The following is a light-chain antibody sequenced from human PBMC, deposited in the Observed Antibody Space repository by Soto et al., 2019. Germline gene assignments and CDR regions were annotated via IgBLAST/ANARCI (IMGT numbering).Light chain of an antibody. V-gene: IGKV1-5*03. Sequence: DIQMTQSPATLSASVGDRVTITCRASQRVYMWLSCYQEEPGKXXXLXXXKAXXXKXGVXXSFSGSGSGTEFTLTISSLQPDDFATYYCQHYNSYSEAFGQGTKVDIK. CDR2: KAX. CDR1: QRVYMW. CDR3: QHYNSYSEA. J-gene: IGKJ1*01.